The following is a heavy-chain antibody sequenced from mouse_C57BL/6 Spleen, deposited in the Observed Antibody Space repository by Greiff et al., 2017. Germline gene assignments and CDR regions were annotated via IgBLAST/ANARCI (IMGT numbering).Heavy chain of an antibody. Sequence: QVQLQQSGPELVKPGASVKISCKASGYAFSSSWMNWVKQRPGKGLEWIGRIYPGDGDTNYNGKFKGKATLTADKSSSTAYMQLSSLTSEDSGVYFCARSLYYYGSSYHWYFDVWGTGTTVTVSS. D-gene: IGHD1-1*01. J-gene: IGHJ1*03. CDR3: ARSLYYYGSSYHWYFDV. V-gene: IGHV1-82*01. CDR1: GYAFSSSW. CDR2: IYPGDGDT.